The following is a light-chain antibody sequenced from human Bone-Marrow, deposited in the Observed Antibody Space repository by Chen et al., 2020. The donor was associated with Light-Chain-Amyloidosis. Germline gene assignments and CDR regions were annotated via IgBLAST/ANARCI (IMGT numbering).Light chain of an antibody. CDR3: QVWDRSSDRPV. Sequence: SYVLTQPSSVSVAPGQTATIACGGNNIGSTSVHWYQQTPGQAPLLVVCDASDRPSGIPERLSGSNSGNTATLTISRVEAGDEADYYCQVWDRSSDRPVFGGGTKLTVL. V-gene: IGLV3-21*02. J-gene: IGLJ3*02. CDR1: NIGSTS. CDR2: DAS.